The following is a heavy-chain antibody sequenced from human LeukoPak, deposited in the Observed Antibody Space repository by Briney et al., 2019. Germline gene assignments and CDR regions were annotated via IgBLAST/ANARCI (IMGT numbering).Heavy chain of an antibody. CDR3: ARGYQLPNDY. D-gene: IGHD2-2*01. V-gene: IGHV3-21*01. CDR2: ISSISSYI. J-gene: IGHJ4*02. CDR1: GFTFSSYS. Sequence: GGSLRLSCVASGFTFSSYSMNWVRQAPGKGLEWVSSISSISSYIYYADSVKGRFTISRDNAKNSLYLQMNSLRAEDTAVYYCARGYQLPNDYWGQGTLVTVSS.